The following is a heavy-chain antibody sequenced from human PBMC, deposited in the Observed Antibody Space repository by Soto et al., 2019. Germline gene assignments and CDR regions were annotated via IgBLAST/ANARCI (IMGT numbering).Heavy chain of an antibody. Sequence: WWSLRLSCSASVFTCSSYGMHWFRQAPGKGLEWVAVIWYDGSNKYYADSVKGRFTISRDNSKNTSYLQINSLRAEGTAVYYCARDRNSWFDPWGQGTLVTVSS. J-gene: IGHJ5*02. CDR1: VFTCSSYG. V-gene: IGHV3-33*01. CDR3: ARDRNSWFDP. CDR2: IWYDGSNK.